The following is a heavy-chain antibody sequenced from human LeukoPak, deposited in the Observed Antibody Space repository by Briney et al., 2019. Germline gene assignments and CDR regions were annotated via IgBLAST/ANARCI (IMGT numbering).Heavy chain of an antibody. D-gene: IGHD6-19*01. CDR2: ISGSGGST. CDR3: ATAGHEVAGPFDY. Sequence: GGSLRLSCAASGFTFSSDAMSWVRQAPGKGLEWVSTISGSGGSTYYADSVKGRFTISRDNSKNTLYLQMNSIRVEDKAVYYCATAGHEVAGPFDYWGKGTLVTVSS. J-gene: IGHJ4*02. V-gene: IGHV3-23*01. CDR1: GFTFSSDA.